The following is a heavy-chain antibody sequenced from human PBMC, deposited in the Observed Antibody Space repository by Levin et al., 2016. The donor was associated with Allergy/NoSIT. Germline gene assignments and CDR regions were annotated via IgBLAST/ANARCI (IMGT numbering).Heavy chain of an antibody. CDR1: GGSISSGDYY. V-gene: IGHV4-30-4*01. Sequence: SETLSLTCTVSGGSISSGDYYWSWIRQPPGKGLEWIGYIYYSGSTYYNPSLKSRVTISVDTSKNQFSLKLSSVTAADTAVYYCARHHYGAGDYYYGMDVWGQGTTVTVSS. D-gene: IGHD4-17*01. J-gene: IGHJ6*02. CDR2: IYYSGST. CDR3: ARHHYGAGDYYYGMDV.